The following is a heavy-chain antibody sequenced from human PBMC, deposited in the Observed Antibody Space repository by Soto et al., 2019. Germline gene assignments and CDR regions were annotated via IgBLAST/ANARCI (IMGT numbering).Heavy chain of an antibody. D-gene: IGHD3-9*01. CDR1: CLSITNFY. CDR3: ARTVLGPDLLADSFVDYYYYMDV. J-gene: IGHJ6*03. V-gene: IGHV4-59*08. CDR2: VYYTGST. Sequence: SDTLSLTCTFSCLSITNFYWSWILETSWEGLEWIGYVYYTGSTSYNPSLKRRVTFSADSSRGQFSLRLNSVTAADTAVYYCARTVLGPDLLADSFVDYYYYMDVWGQGTTVTVS.